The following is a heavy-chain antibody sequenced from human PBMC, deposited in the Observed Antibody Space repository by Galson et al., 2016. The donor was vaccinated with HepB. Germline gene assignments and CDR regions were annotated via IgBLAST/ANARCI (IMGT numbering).Heavy chain of an antibody. CDR3: AHSFLGGILTGYADH. D-gene: IGHD3-9*01. CDR2: IYWDDDK. V-gene: IGHV2-5*02. J-gene: IGHJ4*02. CDR1: GFSLSTSGMG. Sequence: PALVKPTQTLTLTCTFSGFSLSTSGMGVGWIRQPPGKALEWLALIYWDDDKRYSPSLRSRLTITKDTSKNQVVLTMTNMDPVDTATYYCAHSFLGGILTGYADHWGQGIRGTASS.